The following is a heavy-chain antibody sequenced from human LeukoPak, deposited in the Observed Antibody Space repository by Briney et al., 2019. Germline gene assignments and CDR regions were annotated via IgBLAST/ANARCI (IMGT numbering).Heavy chain of an antibody. Sequence: SQTLSLTCAISGDSFSSNSVTWNWIRQSPSRGLEWLGRTCYRSTWYNDYAVSVRGRITVNPDTSKNQFSLHLNSVTPEDTAVYYCARRLTQYDCFDPWGQGILVTVSS. D-gene: IGHD2-2*01. CDR1: GDSFSSNSVT. J-gene: IGHJ5*02. CDR2: TCYRSTWYN. CDR3: ARRLTQYDCFDP. V-gene: IGHV6-1*01.